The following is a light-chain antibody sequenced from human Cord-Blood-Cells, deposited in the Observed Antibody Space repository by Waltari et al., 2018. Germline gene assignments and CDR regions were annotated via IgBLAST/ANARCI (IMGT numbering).Light chain of an antibody. V-gene: IGLV3-21*03. CDR1: NIGRKS. J-gene: IGLJ2*01. Sequence: SSVLTQPPSESVAPGKTARITCGGNNIGRKSVNWYQQNTGQTNVLVVYDKRDRPSGIPERFAGSNSGNTATLTISRVEAGDEADYYCQVWDCSSYHVVFVGGTKLTVL. CDR2: DKR. CDR3: QVWDCSSYHVV.